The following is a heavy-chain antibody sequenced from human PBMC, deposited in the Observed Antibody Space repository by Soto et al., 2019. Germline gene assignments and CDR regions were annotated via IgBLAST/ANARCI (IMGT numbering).Heavy chain of an antibody. CDR2: ISSSSSYI. J-gene: IGHJ4*02. CDR3: ARDIKGLWRQWLARGLDY. Sequence: EVQLVESGGGLVKPGGSLRLSCAASGFTFSSYSMNWVRQAPGKGLEWVSSISSSSSYIYYADSVKGRFTISRGNAKNSLYLQMNSLRAEDTAVYYCARDIKGLWRQWLARGLDYWGQGTLVTVSS. CDR1: GFTFSSYS. D-gene: IGHD6-19*01. V-gene: IGHV3-21*01.